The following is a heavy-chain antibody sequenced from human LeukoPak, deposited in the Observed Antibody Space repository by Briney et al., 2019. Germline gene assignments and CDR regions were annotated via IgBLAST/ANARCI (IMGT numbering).Heavy chain of an antibody. Sequence: GGSLRLSCAASGFTFDDYAMHWVRQAPGKGLEWVSGISWNSGSIGYADSVKGRFTISRDNAKNSLYLQMNSLRAEDTALYYCARDSPHNWNDYWGQGTLVTVSS. D-gene: IGHD1-20*01. CDR2: ISWNSGSI. CDR1: GFTFDDYA. V-gene: IGHV3-9*01. CDR3: ARDSPHNWNDY. J-gene: IGHJ4*02.